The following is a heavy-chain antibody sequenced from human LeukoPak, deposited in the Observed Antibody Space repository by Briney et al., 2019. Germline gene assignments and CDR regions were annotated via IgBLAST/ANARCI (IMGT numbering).Heavy chain of an antibody. D-gene: IGHD6-19*01. CDR1: GDSVSSNSTA. Sequence: SQTLSLTCALSGDSVSSNSTAWSWMRQSPSRGLEWLGRTYHRSKWYDDYAVSVKSRITINPDTSKNQFSLQLNSVTPEDTAVYYCARSSGWDFDYWGQGTLVTVSS. V-gene: IGHV6-1*01. CDR3: ARSSGWDFDY. CDR2: TYHRSKWYD. J-gene: IGHJ4*02.